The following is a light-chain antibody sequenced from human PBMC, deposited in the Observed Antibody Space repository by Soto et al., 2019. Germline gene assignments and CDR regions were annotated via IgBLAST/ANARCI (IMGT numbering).Light chain of an antibody. CDR2: MAS. V-gene: IGKV1-5*03. Sequence: DIQMTQSPSTLSASXGDRVTITCRASQSISSWLAWYQQKPGKVPKLLIYMASSLESGVPSRFSGSGSGTEFTLTISSLQPDDFATYYCQQYKSYSRTFGQGTKVEIK. J-gene: IGKJ1*01. CDR3: QQYKSYSRT. CDR1: QSISSW.